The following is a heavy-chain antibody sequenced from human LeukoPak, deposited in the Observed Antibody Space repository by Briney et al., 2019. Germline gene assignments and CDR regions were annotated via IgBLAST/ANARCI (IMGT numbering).Heavy chain of an antibody. CDR2: INYNGAIT. CDR1: GYTFVDYG. J-gene: IGHJ4*02. D-gene: IGHD1-26*01. V-gene: IGHV3-20*04. Sequence: GGSLRLSCATSGYTFVDYGLSWVRRAPGKGLEGLCAINYNGAITDYADSVKGRFTTSRDNSKSTLYLHMNSLRAEDTAVYYCAKDRFGTYYGVWDYWGQGTPITVSS. CDR3: AKDRFGTYYGVWDY.